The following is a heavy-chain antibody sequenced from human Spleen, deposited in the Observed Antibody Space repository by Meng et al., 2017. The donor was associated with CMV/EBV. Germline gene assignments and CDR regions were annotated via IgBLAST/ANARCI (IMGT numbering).Heavy chain of an antibody. CDR2: IDDSGNP. Sequence: SLSGYYWSLIRQSPGAGLQWIAEIDDSGNPNYNPSLTSRVHISIDPSKKQFSLRLNFVTAADTAVYFCARSGIYGGTSRKARNFDYWGQGNLVTVSS. CDR1: SLSGYY. J-gene: IGHJ4*02. D-gene: IGHD4-23*01. CDR3: ARSGIYGGTSRKARNFDY. V-gene: IGHV4-34*01.